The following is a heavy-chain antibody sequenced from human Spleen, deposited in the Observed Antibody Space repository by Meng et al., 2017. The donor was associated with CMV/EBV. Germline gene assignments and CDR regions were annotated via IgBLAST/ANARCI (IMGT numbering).Heavy chain of an antibody. CDR3: ARARFDY. CDR2: IYHSGST. Sequence: TLSLTCTVSGYSISSGYYWGWVRQPPGKGLEWIGSIYHSGSTYYNPSLKSRVTISVDTSKNQFSLKLSSVTAADTAVYYCARARFDYWGQGTLVTVSS. CDR1: GYSISSGYY. V-gene: IGHV4-38-2*02. J-gene: IGHJ4*02.